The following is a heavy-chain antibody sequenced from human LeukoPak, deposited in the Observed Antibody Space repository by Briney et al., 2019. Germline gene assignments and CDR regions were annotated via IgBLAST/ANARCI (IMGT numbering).Heavy chain of an antibody. Sequence: ASVKVSCKASGYTFTSYYMHWVRQAPGQGLEWMGIINPSGGSTSYAQKFQGRVTMTRDTSTSTVYMELSSLRSEDTAVYYCARDRVYYYDSSGYYYRGEFDYWGQGTLVTVSS. J-gene: IGHJ4*02. V-gene: IGHV1-46*01. CDR1: GYTFTSYY. CDR3: ARDRVYYYDSSGYYYRGEFDY. D-gene: IGHD3-22*01. CDR2: INPSGGST.